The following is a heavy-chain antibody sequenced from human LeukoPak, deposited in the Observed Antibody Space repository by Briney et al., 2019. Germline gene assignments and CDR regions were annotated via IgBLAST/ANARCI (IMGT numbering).Heavy chain of an antibody. Sequence: SETLSLTCTVSGGSINSRNYYWGWIRQPPGKGLEWIGYIYYSGSTNYNPSLKSRVTISVDTSKNQFSLKLSSVTAADTAVYYCARGVHSSMIVVVMAFDYWGQGTLVTVSS. CDR3: ARGVHSSMIVVVMAFDY. CDR1: GGSINSRNYY. CDR2: IYYSGST. D-gene: IGHD3-22*01. J-gene: IGHJ4*02. V-gene: IGHV4-61*05.